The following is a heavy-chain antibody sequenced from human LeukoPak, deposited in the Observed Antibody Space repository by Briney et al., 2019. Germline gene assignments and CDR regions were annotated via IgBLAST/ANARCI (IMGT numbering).Heavy chain of an antibody. CDR2: FDPEDGET. D-gene: IGHD6-19*01. V-gene: IGHV1-24*01. Sequence: GASVKVSCKVSGYTLTELSMHWVRQAPGKGLEWMGGFDPEDGETIYAQKFQGRVTMTEDTSTDTAYMELSSLRSEDTAVYYCATVRLYSSGWYWAYYFDYWGQGTLVTASS. CDR3: ATVRLYSSGWYWAYYFDY. J-gene: IGHJ4*02. CDR1: GYTLTELS.